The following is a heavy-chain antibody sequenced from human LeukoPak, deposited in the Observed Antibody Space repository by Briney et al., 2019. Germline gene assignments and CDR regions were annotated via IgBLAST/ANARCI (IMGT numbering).Heavy chain of an antibody. CDR2: IKQDGSEK. D-gene: IGHD6-19*01. V-gene: IGHV3-7*01. CDR1: GFTFSSYW. Sequence: GGSLRLSCAASGFTFSSYWMSWVRQAPGKGLEWVANIKQDGSEKYYVDSVKGRFTISRDNAKNSLYLQMNSLRAEDTAVYYCARVRSYSSGWYSGRDFDYWGQGTLVTVSS. J-gene: IGHJ4*02. CDR3: ARVRSYSSGWYSGRDFDY.